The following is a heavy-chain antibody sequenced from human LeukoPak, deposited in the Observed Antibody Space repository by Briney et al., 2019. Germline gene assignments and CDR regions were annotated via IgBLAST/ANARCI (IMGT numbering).Heavy chain of an antibody. CDR2: IYNSGST. CDR3: ARPSRDGYRYTFDY. Sequence: SETLSLTCTVSGGSIGSYYWSWIRQPPGKGLEWIGYIYNSGSTNYSPSLKSRVSISVDTPKNQFSLRLSSVTAADTAVYYCARPSRDGYRYTFDYWGQGILVTVSA. D-gene: IGHD5-24*01. J-gene: IGHJ4*02. V-gene: IGHV4-59*01. CDR1: GGSIGSYY.